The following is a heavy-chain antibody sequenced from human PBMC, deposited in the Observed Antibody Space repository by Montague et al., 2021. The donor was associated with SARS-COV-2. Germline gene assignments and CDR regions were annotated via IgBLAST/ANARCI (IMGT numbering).Heavy chain of an antibody. V-gene: IGHV4-59*01. CDR3: ARTWRFGQSDGLDV. D-gene: IGHD3-3*01. Sequence: SETLSLTCSVSGDSISSYYYNWIRQTPGKGLEWIGYAYYVPSTNSANTNSNRSLKRRVTISLDTSENLFSLKLSSVTAADSAGYYCARTWRFGQSDGLDVWGQGTMVTVSS. J-gene: IGHJ3*01. CDR1: GDSISSYY. CDR2: AYYVPSTNSANT.